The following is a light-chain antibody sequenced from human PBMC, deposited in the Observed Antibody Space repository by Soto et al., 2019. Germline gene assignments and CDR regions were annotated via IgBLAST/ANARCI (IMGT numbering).Light chain of an antibody. V-gene: IGKV3-11*01. J-gene: IGKJ4*01. CDR3: QQRSTWPLFT. Sequence: VLTQSPATLSLSPGERATLSCRASQTVSRYLAWYQQKPGQAPRLLIYYASTRATGIPDRFSGSGSGTDYTLTISSLEPDDFAVYYCQQRSTWPLFTFGGGTKVEI. CDR2: YAS. CDR1: QTVSRY.